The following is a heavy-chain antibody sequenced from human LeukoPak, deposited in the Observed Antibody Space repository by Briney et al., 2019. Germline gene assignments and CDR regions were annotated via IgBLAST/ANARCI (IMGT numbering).Heavy chain of an antibody. CDR3: ARGRDWFDP. Sequence: PSETLSLTCTVSGGSISTYYWNWIRQPAGKGLGWVGRFYTSGSTNYNPSLKSRVTMSLDTSKNQFSLKLSSVTAADTAVYYCARGRDWFDPWGQGTLVTVSS. CDR2: FYTSGST. V-gene: IGHV4-4*07. CDR1: GGSISTYY. J-gene: IGHJ5*02.